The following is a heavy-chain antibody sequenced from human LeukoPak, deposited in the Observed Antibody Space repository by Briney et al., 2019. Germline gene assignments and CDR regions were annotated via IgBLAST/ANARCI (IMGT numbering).Heavy chain of an antibody. CDR1: GFNFRSYW. CDR3: ARVIYCSSTSCRGGYYYYYMDV. D-gene: IGHD2-2*01. V-gene: IGHV3-7*01. Sequence: PGGSLRLSCAASGFNFRSYWMSWVRQAPGKGLEWVANTKPDGKEEYYVDSVKGRFTISRDYATNSVHLQMNSLRAEDTAVYYCARVIYCSSTSCRGGYYYYYMDVWGKGTTVTVSS. CDR2: TKPDGKEE. J-gene: IGHJ6*03.